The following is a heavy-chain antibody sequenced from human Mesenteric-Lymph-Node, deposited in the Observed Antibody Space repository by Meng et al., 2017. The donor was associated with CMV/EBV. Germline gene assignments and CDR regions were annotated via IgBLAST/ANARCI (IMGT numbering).Heavy chain of an antibody. J-gene: IGHJ5*02. CDR3: ARDHGTMIVVAPEWFDP. CDR2: IYYSGST. CDR1: GDSISSSSYY. V-gene: IGHV4-39*02. Sequence: GSLRLSCTVSGDSISSSSYYWGWIRQPPGKGLEWIGSIYYSGSTYYNPSLKSRVTISVDTSKNQFSLKLSSVTAADTAVYYCARDHGTMIVVAPEWFDPWGQGTLVTVSS. D-gene: IGHD3-22*01.